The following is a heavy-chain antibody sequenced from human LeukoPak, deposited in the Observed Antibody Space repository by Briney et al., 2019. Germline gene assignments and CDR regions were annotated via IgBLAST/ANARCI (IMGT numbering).Heavy chain of an antibody. V-gene: IGHV4-34*01. CDR1: GFTFSSYS. CDR3: ARHAPLGYSSVWYPPPNWFDP. Sequence: LSCAASGFTFSSYSMNWVRQPPGKGLEWIGEINHSGNTNYNPSLKSRVTISVDTPKNHFSLKLSSVTAADTAVYYCARHAPLGYSSVWYPPPNWFDPWGQGTLVTVSS. CDR2: INHSGNT. J-gene: IGHJ5*02. D-gene: IGHD6-19*01.